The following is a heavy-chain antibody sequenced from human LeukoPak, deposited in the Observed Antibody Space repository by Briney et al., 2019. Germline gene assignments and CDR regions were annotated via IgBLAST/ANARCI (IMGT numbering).Heavy chain of an antibody. J-gene: IGHJ4*02. V-gene: IGHV1-18*01. CDR3: ARARDSNDSYSYGLGSYDH. D-gene: IGHD3-10*01. CDR2: ISPYNGNT. Sequence: ASVNVSFKAPGYIFTNYGISWMRQAPGQGLKWMGWISPYNGNTNYAKKVQGRLTVTTETSTATTYMELRSLRSDDTAVYYCARARDSNDSYSYGLGSYDHWGQGILVTVSS. CDR1: GYIFTNYG.